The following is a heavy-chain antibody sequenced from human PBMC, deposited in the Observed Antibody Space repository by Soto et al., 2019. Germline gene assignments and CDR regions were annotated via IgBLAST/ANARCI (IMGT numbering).Heavy chain of an antibody. CDR2: IKSKTDGGTT. CDR1: GFTFDDST. Sequence: GWSPKLSCAASGFTFDDSTMHWVRQTPGKGLEWVGRIKSKTDGGTTDYTAPVKGRFTISRDDSKNTLYLQMNSLKTEDTAVYYCTTWYYDILTGNYFDYWGQGTLVTVSS. V-gene: IGHV3-15*01. D-gene: IGHD3-9*01. J-gene: IGHJ4*02. CDR3: TTWYYDILTGNYFDY.